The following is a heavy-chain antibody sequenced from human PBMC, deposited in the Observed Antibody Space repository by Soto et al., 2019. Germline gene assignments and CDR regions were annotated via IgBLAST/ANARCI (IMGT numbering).Heavy chain of an antibody. V-gene: IGHV1-69*05. Sequence: ASVKVSCKASGDTFKNCVISWVRQAPGQGLEWMGGIIPLFGTTDFAQRFQGRLTITTDESTTTAYMELSRLRSEDTATYYCAAELGFGKLSVVWGQGTTVTSP. CDR3: AAELGFGKLSVV. CDR2: IIPLFGTT. D-gene: IGHD3-10*01. J-gene: IGHJ6*02. CDR1: GDTFKNCV.